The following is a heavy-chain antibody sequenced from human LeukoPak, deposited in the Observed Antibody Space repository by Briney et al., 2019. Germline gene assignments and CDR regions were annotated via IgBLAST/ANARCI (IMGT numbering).Heavy chain of an antibody. CDR3: ARGAYGDYYYYYMDV. CDR1: GGTFSSYA. Sequence: ASVKVSCKASGGTFSSYAISWVRQAPGQGLEWMGGIIPIFGTANYAQKFQGRVTITADESTSTAYMELSSLRSEDTAVYYCARGAYGDYYYYYMDVWGKGTTVTISS. V-gene: IGHV1-69*13. D-gene: IGHD4-17*01. CDR2: IIPIFGTA. J-gene: IGHJ6*03.